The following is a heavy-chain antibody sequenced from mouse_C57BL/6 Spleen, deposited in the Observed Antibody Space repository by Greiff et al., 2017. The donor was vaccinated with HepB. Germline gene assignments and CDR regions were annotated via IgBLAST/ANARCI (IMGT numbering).Heavy chain of an antibody. CDR2: IDPEDGDT. D-gene: IGHD2-10*02. Sequence: EVKLQQSGAELVRPGASVKLSCTASGFNIKDYYMHWVKQRPEQGLEWIGRIDPEDGDTEYAPKFQGKATMTADTSSNTAYLQLSSLTSEDTAVYYCTTTYGNYVAWFAYWGQGTLVTVSA. CDR3: TTTYGNYVAWFAY. J-gene: IGHJ3*01. CDR1: GFNIKDYY. V-gene: IGHV14-1*01.